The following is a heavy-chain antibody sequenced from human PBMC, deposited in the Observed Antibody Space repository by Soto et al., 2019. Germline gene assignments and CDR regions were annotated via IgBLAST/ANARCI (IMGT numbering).Heavy chain of an antibody. CDR3: AKTIKTVTTKPYYFYYGMDV. V-gene: IGHV3-30*18. D-gene: IGHD4-17*01. J-gene: IGHJ6*02. Sequence: QVQLVESAGGVVQPGRSLRLSCAASGFTFSSYGIHWVRQAPGKGLEWVAVISFDGSDKYYADSVKGRFTISRDKSKNTAYLQMNSLSAEDTALYYYAKTIKTVTTKPYYFYYGMDVWGQGTAVTVSS. CDR1: GFTFSSYG. CDR2: ISFDGSDK.